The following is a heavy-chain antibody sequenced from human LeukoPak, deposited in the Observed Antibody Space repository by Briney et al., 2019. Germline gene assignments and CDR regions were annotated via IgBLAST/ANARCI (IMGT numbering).Heavy chain of an antibody. Sequence: SETLSLTCTVSGGSISGSSYYWAWIRQPPGKGLEWIGSVYYTGSTYYTSSLKSRVTISADTSKNLFSLKVNSMTAADTAVYYCARHGPPMQRQFYDSWGQGTLVTVSS. D-gene: IGHD5-24*01. CDR1: GGSISGSSYY. CDR3: ARHGPPMQRQFYDS. V-gene: IGHV4-39*01. J-gene: IGHJ4*02. CDR2: VYYTGST.